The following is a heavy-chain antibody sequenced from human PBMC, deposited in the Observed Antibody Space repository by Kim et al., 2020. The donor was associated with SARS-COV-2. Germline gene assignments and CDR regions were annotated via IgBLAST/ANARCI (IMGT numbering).Heavy chain of an antibody. V-gene: IGHV4-34*01. D-gene: IGHD3-22*01. J-gene: IGHJ3*02. CDR1: GGSFSGYY. Sequence: SETLSLTCAVYGGSFSGYYWSWIRQPPGKGLEWIGEINHSGSTNYNPSLKSRVTISVDTSKNQFSLKLSSVTAADTAVYYCARDFLSGYAFDIWGQGTMVTVSS. CDR2: INHSGST. CDR3: ARDFLSGYAFDI.